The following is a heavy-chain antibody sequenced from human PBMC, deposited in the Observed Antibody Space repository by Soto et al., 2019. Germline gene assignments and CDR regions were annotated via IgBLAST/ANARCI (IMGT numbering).Heavy chain of an antibody. Sequence: SETLSLTCTVSGGSISSSSYYWGWIRQPPGKGLEWIGSIYYSGSTYYNPSLKSRVTISVDTSKNQFSLKLSPVTAADTAVYYCARQKSFCLTAMVRVSVQNNWFDHWGKGTLV. J-gene: IGHJ5*02. V-gene: IGHV4-39*01. CDR2: IYYSGST. CDR3: ARQKSFCLTAMVRVSVQNNWFDH. D-gene: IGHD5-18*01. CDR1: GGSISSSSYY.